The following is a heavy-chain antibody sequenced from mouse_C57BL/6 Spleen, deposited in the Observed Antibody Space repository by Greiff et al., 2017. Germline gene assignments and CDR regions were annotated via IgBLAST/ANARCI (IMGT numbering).Heavy chain of an antibody. CDR2: IYPRDGST. CDR1: GYTFTSYD. V-gene: IGHV1-85*01. CDR3: AGSGRGFAY. Sequence: QVQLQQSGPELVKPGASVKLSCKASGYTFTSYDINWVKQRPGQGLEWIGWIYPRDGSTKYNEKFTGKATFTVDTSSSTAYVEIHGLSSEDSAVCFCAGSGRGFAYWGQGTLVTVSA. J-gene: IGHJ3*01.